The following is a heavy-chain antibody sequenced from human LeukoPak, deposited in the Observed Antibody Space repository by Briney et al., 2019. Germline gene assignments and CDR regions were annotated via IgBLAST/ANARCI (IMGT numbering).Heavy chain of an antibody. J-gene: IGHJ6*02. D-gene: IGHD5-24*01. Sequence: PGGSLRLSCVASGFTFSNHAMHWVRQAPGKGLEWVAIIASDGTKAYYADSVKGRFSISRDNSKNTVDLQMNTLRTKDTAIYYCAKDRSQEAIYKGALDVWGQGTTVTVSS. CDR2: IASDGTKA. CDR3: AKDRSQEAIYKGALDV. V-gene: IGHV3-30-3*01. CDR1: GFTFSNHA.